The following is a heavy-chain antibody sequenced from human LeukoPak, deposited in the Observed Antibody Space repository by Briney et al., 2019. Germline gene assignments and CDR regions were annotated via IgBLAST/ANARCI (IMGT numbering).Heavy chain of an antibody. V-gene: IGHV3-23*01. CDR2: ISGSGGST. D-gene: IGHD6-13*01. Sequence: PGGSLRLSCAVSGFTFSSYAMSWARQAPGKGLEWVSGISGSGGSTYYADSVKGRFTISRDNSKNTLYLQMNSLRAEDTALYYCAKGYSSSWSAPDVWGKGTTVTVSS. CDR3: AKGYSSSWSAPDV. CDR1: GFTFSSYA. J-gene: IGHJ6*04.